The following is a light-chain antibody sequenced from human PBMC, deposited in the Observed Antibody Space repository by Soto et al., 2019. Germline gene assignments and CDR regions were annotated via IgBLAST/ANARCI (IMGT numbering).Light chain of an antibody. CDR3: QQLNSYPLT. CDR1: QGISSY. J-gene: IGKJ4*01. CDR2: AAS. Sequence: DIQLTQSPSFLSASVGDRATITCRASQGISSYLAWYQQKPGKAPKLLIYAASTLQSGVPSRFSGSGSGTEFTLTISSLQPEDFATYYCQQLNSYPLTFGGGTKVDSK. V-gene: IGKV1-9*01.